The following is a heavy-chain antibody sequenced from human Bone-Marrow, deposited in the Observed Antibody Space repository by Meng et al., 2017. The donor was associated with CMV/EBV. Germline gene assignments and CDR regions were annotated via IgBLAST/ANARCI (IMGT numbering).Heavy chain of an antibody. D-gene: IGHD3-22*01. J-gene: IGHJ4*02. Sequence: SETLSLTCAVYGGSFSGYYWSWIRQPPGKGLEWIGEINHSGSTNYNPSLKSRVTISVDTSKNQFSLKLSSVTAADTAVYYCARSPNYYDSSGYSSTQAFDDWGQGTLVTVSS. CDR1: GGSFSGYY. V-gene: IGHV4-34*01. CDR2: INHSGST. CDR3: ARSPNYYDSSGYSSTQAFDD.